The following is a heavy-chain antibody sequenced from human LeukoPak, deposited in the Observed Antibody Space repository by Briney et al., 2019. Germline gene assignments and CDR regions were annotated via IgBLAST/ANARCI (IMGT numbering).Heavy chain of an antibody. J-gene: IGHJ5*02. CDR2: IYYSVST. CDR1: GGSISSSSYY. V-gene: IGHV4-61*01. Sequence: PSETLSLTCTVSGGSISSSSYYWSWIRQPPGKGLEWIGYIYYSVSTNHNPSLKSRVTISVDTSKNQLSLKLSSVTAADTAVYYCARGGNCSGGSCYSDRGWFDPWGQGILVTVSS. D-gene: IGHD2-15*01. CDR3: ARGGNCSGGSCYSDRGWFDP.